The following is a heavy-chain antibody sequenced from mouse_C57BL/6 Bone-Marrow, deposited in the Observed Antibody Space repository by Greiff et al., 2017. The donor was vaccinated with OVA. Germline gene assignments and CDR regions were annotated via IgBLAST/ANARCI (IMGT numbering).Heavy chain of an antibody. CDR3: ARGRDSSGYLDY. D-gene: IGHD3-2*02. CDR2: IYPGDGDT. J-gene: IGHJ2*01. Sequence: QVQLKQSGPELVKPGASVKISCKASGYAFSSSWMNWVKQRPGKGLEWIGRIYPGDGDTNYNGKFKGKATLTADKSSSTAYMQLSSLTSEDSAVYFCARGRDSSGYLDYWGQGTTLTVSS. V-gene: IGHV1-82*01. CDR1: GYAFSSSW.